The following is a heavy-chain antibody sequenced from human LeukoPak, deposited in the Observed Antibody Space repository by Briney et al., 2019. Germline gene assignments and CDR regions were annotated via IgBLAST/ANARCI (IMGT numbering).Heavy chain of an antibody. CDR2: IKEDGSQK. Sequence: PGGSLRLSCAASGFTFSTYWMSWGRQAPGKGLEWVANIKEDGSQKYYVDTVKGRFTISRDNAKNSVFLQTNSVRVEDTALYYCVVGGAFDIWGQGTMVTVSS. CDR1: GFTFSTYW. D-gene: IGHD2-2*01. V-gene: IGHV3-7*01. CDR3: VVGGAFDI. J-gene: IGHJ3*02.